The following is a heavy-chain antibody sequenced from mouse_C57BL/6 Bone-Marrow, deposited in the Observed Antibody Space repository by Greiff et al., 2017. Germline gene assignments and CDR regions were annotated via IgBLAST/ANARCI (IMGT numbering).Heavy chain of an antibody. CDR2: IDPSDSET. J-gene: IGHJ3*01. CDR3: AREGTAQAFAY. Sequence: VQLQQPGAELVRPGSSVKLSCKASGYTFTSYWMHWVKQRPIQGLEWIGNIDPSDSETHYNQKFKDKATLTVDKSSSTAYMQLSSLTSEDSAVYYCAREGTAQAFAYWGQGTLVTVSA. D-gene: IGHD3-2*02. V-gene: IGHV1-52*01. CDR1: GYTFTSYW.